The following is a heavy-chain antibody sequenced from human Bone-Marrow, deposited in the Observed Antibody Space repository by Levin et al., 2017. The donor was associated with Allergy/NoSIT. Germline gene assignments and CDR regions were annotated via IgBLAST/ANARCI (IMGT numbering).Heavy chain of an antibody. V-gene: IGHV3-21*01. J-gene: IGHJ4*02. CDR3: ARLLRRDGYNLAPKEVYDY. CDR1: GFTFSSYS. Sequence: PGGSLRLSCAASGFTFSSYSMNWVRQAPGKGLEWVSSISSSSSYIYYADSVKGRFTISRDNAKNSLYLQMNSLRAEDTAVYYCARLLRRDGYNLAPKEVYDYWGQGTLVTVSS. CDR2: ISSSSSYI. D-gene: IGHD5-24*01.